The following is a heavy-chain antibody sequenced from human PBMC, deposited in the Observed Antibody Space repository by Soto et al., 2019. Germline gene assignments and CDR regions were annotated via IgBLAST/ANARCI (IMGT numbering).Heavy chain of an antibody. D-gene: IGHD3-22*01. J-gene: IGHJ6*02. V-gene: IGHV3-21*01. Sequence: LRLSCAAAGFTFSTHAMSWVRQAPGKGLEWVSTIGSSDIYYADSVKGRFTISRDNAKNSLYLQMNSLRAEDTAVYYCARDRAVGYYDSSGYYHPAYYYYGMDVWGQGTTVTVSS. CDR1: GFTFSTHA. CDR3: ARDRAVGYYDSSGYYHPAYYYYGMDV. CDR2: IGSSDI.